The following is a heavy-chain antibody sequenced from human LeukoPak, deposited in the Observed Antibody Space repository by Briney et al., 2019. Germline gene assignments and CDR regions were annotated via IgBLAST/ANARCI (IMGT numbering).Heavy chain of an antibody. J-gene: IGHJ5*02. D-gene: IGHD3-3*01. V-gene: IGHV3-21*01. Sequence: PGGSLRLSCAASGFTFSSYSMNWVRQAPGQGLEWVSSISSSSSYIYYADSVKGRFTISRDNAKNSLYLQMNSLRAEDTAVYYCARVLRRDYDFWSGAEGSNWFDPWGQGTLVTVSS. CDR2: ISSSSSYI. CDR3: ARVLRRDYDFWSGAEGSNWFDP. CDR1: GFTFSSYS.